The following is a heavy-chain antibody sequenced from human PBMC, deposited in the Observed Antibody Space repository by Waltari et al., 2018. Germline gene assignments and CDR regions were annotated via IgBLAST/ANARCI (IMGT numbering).Heavy chain of an antibody. CDR1: EFTFSNYA. Sequence: EVQLLESGGGLAQPGGSLRLSCEASEFTFSNYAMSWGRQAPGKGLEWISGIRGSGDSTYYADSVTGRFTISRDNSKNTLYLQMNSLRAEDTAVYYCANSTLKGYYWGQGTLVTVSS. CDR2: IRGSGDST. CDR3: ANSTLKGYY. J-gene: IGHJ4*02. V-gene: IGHV3-23*01.